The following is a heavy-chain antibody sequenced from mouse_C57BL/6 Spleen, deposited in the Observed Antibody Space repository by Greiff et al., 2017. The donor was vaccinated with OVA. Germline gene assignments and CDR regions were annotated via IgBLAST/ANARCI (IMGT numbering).Heavy chain of an antibody. CDR2: IAPETGGT. Sequence: QVQLQQSGAELVRPGVSVTLSCKASGYTFTDYEMHWVKQTPVHGLEWIGAIAPETGGTAYNQKFKGKAILTADKSSSTAYMELRSLTSEDSAVYYCTRRHGGYAMDYWGQGTSVTVSS. D-gene: IGHD3-1*01. V-gene: IGHV1-15*01. J-gene: IGHJ4*01. CDR3: TRRHGGYAMDY. CDR1: GYTFTDYE.